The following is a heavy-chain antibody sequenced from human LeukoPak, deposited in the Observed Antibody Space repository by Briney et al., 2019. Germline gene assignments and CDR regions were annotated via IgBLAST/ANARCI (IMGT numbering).Heavy chain of an antibody. CDR1: GGSISGYY. D-gene: IGHD2/OR15-2a*01. V-gene: IGHV4-59*08. J-gene: IGHJ4*02. Sequence: SETLSLTCTVSGGSISGYYWSWIRQPPGKGLEWIGYIYYSGSTNYNPSLKSRVTISLDTSKNQFSLKLSSVTAADTAVYYCAGRIFRGNDYFDYWGQGTLVTVSS. CDR3: AGRIFRGNDYFDY. CDR2: IYYSGST.